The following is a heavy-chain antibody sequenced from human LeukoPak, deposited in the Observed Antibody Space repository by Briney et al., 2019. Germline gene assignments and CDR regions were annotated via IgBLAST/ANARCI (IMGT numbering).Heavy chain of an antibody. CDR3: ARDNRTSQLSGHRALDY. J-gene: IGHJ4*02. V-gene: IGHV1-46*01. D-gene: IGHD1-14*01. CDR1: GYTFTSYY. CDR2: INPSGGST. Sequence: GASVKVSCKASGYTFTSYYMHWVRQAPGQGLEWMGIINPSGGSTSYAQKFQGRVTMTRDTSTSTVYMELSSLRSEDTAVYYCARDNRTSQLSGHRALDYWGQGTLVTVSS.